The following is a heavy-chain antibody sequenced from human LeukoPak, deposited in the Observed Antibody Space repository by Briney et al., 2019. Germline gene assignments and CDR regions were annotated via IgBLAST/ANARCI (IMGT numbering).Heavy chain of an antibody. CDR1: GYSFTSYW. D-gene: IGHD4-11*01. V-gene: IGHV5-51*01. CDR2: IYPGDSDT. CDR3: ARTMTTVTPNLRDYYYYCMDV. J-gene: IGHJ6*03. Sequence: GESLKISCKGSGYSFTSYWIGWVRQMPGKGLEWMGIIYPGDSDTRYSPSFQGQVTISADKSISTAYLQWSSLKASDTAMYYCARTMTTVTPNLRDYYYYCMDVWGKGTTVTVSS.